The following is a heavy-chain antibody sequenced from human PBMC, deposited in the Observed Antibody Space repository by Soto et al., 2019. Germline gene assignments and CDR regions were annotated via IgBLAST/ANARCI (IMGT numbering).Heavy chain of an antibody. J-gene: IGHJ5*02. Sequence: SVKVSCKASGYTFTGYYMHWVRQAPGQGLEWMGRIIPIIGIINYAQKFQGRVTISADKFTGTAYMELTGLRSDDTAVYYCAGDPDSHYNDSHASSYPWGQGTLVTVSS. CDR1: GYTFTGYY. D-gene: IGHD4-4*01. CDR3: AGDPDSHYNDSHASSYP. CDR2: IIPIIGII. V-gene: IGHV1-69*04.